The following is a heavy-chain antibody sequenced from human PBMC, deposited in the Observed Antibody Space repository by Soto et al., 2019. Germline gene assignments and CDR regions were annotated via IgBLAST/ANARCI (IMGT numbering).Heavy chain of an antibody. J-gene: IGHJ3*02. CDR2: IYYSGST. V-gene: IGHV4-39*01. CDR1: GGSISSGGYY. CDR3: ARHFVEHTIFGVVITGDAFDI. D-gene: IGHD3-3*01. Sequence: SETLSLTCTVSGGSISSGGYYWSWIRQHPGKGLEWIGYIYYSGSTYYNPSLKSRVTISVDTSKNQFSLKLSSVTAADTAVYYCARHFVEHTIFGVVITGDAFDIWGQGTMVTVSS.